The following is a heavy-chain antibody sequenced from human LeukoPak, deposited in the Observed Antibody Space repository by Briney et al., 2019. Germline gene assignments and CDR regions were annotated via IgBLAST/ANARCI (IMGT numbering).Heavy chain of an antibody. CDR1: GYTFTGYY. Sequence: ASVKVSCKASGYTFTGYYMHWVRQAPGQGLEWMGWINPNSGGTNYAQKFQGRVTMTRDTSISTAYMELSGLRSDDTAVYYCAREYSSSSGAFDIWGQGTMVTVSS. J-gene: IGHJ3*02. D-gene: IGHD6-6*01. V-gene: IGHV1-2*02. CDR3: AREYSSSSGAFDI. CDR2: INPNSGGT.